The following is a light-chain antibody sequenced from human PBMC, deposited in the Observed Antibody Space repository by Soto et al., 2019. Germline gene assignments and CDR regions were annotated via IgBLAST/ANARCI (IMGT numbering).Light chain of an antibody. CDR2: AAS. CDR3: QQYHTYPPLT. V-gene: IGKV1-8*01. CDR1: QDISSY. J-gene: IGKJ4*01. Sequence: AIRMTQSPSSFSASTGDRVTITCRASQDISSYLAWYQQKPGKAPKVLIYAASTLQSGVPSRFSGSGSGTDFTLTISGLQSEDFATYYCQQYHTYPPLTFGGVTKVEIK.